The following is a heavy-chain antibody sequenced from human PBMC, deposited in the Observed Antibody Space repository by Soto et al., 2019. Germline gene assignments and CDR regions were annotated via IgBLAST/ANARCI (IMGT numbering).Heavy chain of an antibody. Sequence: GSLRLSCAASGFTFSNSGMSWVRQAPGKGLEWVSGISGGAGTTYYAESVKGRLTISRDNSKKTLYLQMNSLRAEDTAVYYCASSDDYGDKRFDYWGQGTLVTVSS. CDR1: GFTFSNSG. V-gene: IGHV3-23*01. CDR2: ISGGAGTT. CDR3: ASSDDYGDKRFDY. J-gene: IGHJ4*02. D-gene: IGHD4-17*01.